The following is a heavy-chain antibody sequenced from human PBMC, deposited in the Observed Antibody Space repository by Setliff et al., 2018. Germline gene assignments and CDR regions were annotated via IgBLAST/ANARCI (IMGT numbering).Heavy chain of an antibody. D-gene: IGHD3-3*01. CDR2: INHSGST. CDR1: GGSLSTYY. CDR3: ARGYFGLAPTEDF. V-gene: IGHV4-34*01. Sequence: SETLSLTCAVYGGSLSTYYWIWIRQPPGKGLEWIGEINHSGSTYYNPSLKSRVSISPDTSRNQFSLRLSSVTAADTAVYYCARGYFGLAPTEDFWGQGTLVTVSS. J-gene: IGHJ4*02.